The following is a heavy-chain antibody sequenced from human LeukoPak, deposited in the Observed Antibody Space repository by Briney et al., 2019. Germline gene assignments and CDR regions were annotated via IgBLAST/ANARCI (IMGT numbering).Heavy chain of an antibody. V-gene: IGHV1-46*01. Sequence: GASVKVSCKASGYTFTSYYMHWVRQAPGQGLEWMGVINPSGGSTSYAQKFQGRVTMTRNTSISTAYMELRSLRSDDTAVYYCARVEIGLDVVTSGMDVWGQGTTVTVSS. CDR3: ARVEIGLDVVTSGMDV. CDR1: GYTFTSYY. D-gene: IGHD4-23*01. CDR2: INPSGGST. J-gene: IGHJ6*02.